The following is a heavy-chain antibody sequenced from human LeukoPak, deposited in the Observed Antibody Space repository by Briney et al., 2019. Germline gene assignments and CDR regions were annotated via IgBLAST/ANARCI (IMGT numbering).Heavy chain of an antibody. CDR1: GFTFSNYW. CDR2: IGTDGSST. D-gene: IGHD4-23*01. J-gene: IGHJ3*02. CDR3: ARDKYGGTPNATDI. Sequence: PGGSLRLSCAASGFTFSNYWMHWVRQVPGKGPVWVSRIGTDGSSTTYPDYVKGRFTISRDNAKTTLYLQMNSLRAEDTAVYYCARDKYGGTPNATDIWGEGTLVTVSS. V-gene: IGHV3-74*01.